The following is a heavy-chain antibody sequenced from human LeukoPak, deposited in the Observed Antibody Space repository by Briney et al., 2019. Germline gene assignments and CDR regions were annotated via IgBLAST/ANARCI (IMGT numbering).Heavy chain of an antibody. D-gene: IGHD2-15*01. Sequence: SETLSLTCTVSGGSISSSSYYWGWIRQPPGKGLEWIGSIYYSGSTYYNPSLKSRVTISVDTSKNQFSLKLSSVTAADTAVYYCAREKGSQYYMDVWGKGTTVTISS. V-gene: IGHV4-39*02. CDR1: GGSISSSSYY. CDR3: AREKGSQYYMDV. CDR2: IYYSGST. J-gene: IGHJ6*03.